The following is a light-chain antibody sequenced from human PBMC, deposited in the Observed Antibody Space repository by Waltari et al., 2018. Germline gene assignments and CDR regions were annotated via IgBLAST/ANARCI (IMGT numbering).Light chain of an antibody. CDR2: DAS. J-gene: IGKJ2*01. V-gene: IGKV1-33*01. Sequence: DIQMTQSPSSLSASVGDRVTITCQASQDISNYLNWYQQKPGKAPKLLIYDASNLETGVPSRFSGSGSGTDFTFTISSLQPEDIATYYCQQTYITPHTFGQGTKLEIK. CDR1: QDISNY. CDR3: QQTYITPHT.